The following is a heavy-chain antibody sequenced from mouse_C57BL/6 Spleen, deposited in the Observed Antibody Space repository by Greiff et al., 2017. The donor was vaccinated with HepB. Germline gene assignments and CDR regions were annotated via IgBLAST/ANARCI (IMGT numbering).Heavy chain of an antibody. CDR3: ARGTIYYDYDGGNYFDY. CDR2: INPYNGGT. D-gene: IGHD2-4*01. J-gene: IGHJ2*01. CDR1: GYTFTDYY. V-gene: IGHV1-19*01. Sequence: EVQLQQSGPVLVKPGASVKMSCKASGYTFTDYYMNWVKQSHGKSLEWIGVINPYNGGTSYNQKFKGKATLTVDKSSSTAYMELNSLTSEDSAVYYCARGTIYYDYDGGNYFDYWGQGTTLTVSS.